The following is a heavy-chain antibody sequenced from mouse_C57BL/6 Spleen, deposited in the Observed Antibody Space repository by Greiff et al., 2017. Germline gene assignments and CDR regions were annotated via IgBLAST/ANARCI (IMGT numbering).Heavy chain of an antibody. J-gene: IGHJ3*01. Sequence: VQLQQPGAELVRPGSSVKLSCKASGYTFTSYWMDWVKQRPGQGLEWIGNIYPSDSETPYNQKFKDKATLTVDKSSSTGYMQLSSLTSEDSAVYYCARRGTVVATPFAYWGQGTLVTVSA. V-gene: IGHV1-61*01. CDR3: ARRGTVVATPFAY. CDR1: GYTFTSYW. CDR2: IYPSDSET. D-gene: IGHD1-1*01.